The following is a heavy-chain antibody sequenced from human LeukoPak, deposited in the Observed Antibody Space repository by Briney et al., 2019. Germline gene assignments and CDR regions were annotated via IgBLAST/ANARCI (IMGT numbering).Heavy chain of an antibody. J-gene: IGHJ4*02. CDR1: GYTFTSCY. D-gene: IGHD4-17*01. CDR3: ARGSETVSSDY. Sequence: ASVKVSCKASGYTFTSCYMHWVRQAPGQGLEWMGIINPSGGSTSYAQKFQGRVTMTRDTSISTAYMELSRLRSDDTAVYYCARGSETVSSDYWGQGTLVTVSS. V-gene: IGHV1-46*01. CDR2: INPSGGST.